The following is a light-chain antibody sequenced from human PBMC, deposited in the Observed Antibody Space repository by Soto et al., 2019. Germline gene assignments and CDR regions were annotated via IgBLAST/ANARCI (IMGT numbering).Light chain of an antibody. CDR2: GAS. V-gene: IGKV3-20*01. CDR1: QSVSSSY. J-gene: IGKJ1*01. Sequence: EIVLTPSPGTLSLSPGERATLSCRASQSVSSSYLAWYQQKPGQAPRLLIYGASSGATGIPDRFSGSGSGTDFTLTISRLEPEDFAVYYCQQYGSSPKTFGQGTKVDIK. CDR3: QQYGSSPKT.